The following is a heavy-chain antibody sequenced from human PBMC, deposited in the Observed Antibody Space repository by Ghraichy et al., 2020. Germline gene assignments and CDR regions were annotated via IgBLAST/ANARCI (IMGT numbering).Heavy chain of an antibody. J-gene: IGHJ6*02. D-gene: IGHD5-12*01. CDR3: ARDLLDSGYDDYYYGMDV. CDR2: ISSSSSTI. Sequence: GSLRLSCAASGFTFSSYSMNWVRQAPGKGLEWVSYISSSSSTIYYADSVKGRFTISRDNAKNSLYLQMNSLRAEDTAVYYCARDLLDSGYDDYYYGMDVWGQGTTVTVSS. V-gene: IGHV3-48*04. CDR1: GFTFSSYS.